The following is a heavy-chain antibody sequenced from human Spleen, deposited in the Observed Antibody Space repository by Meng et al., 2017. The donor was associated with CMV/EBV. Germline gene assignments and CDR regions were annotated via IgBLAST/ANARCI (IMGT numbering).Heavy chain of an antibody. CDR1: GFTFSTYE. Sequence: GESLKISCAASGFTFSTYEMNWVRQAPGKGLEWVSYISSSSIKYYADSVKGRFTISRDNAENSLYLQMTSLRAEDTAVYYCARGFIIGGNYYYYYGMDVWGQGTTVTVSS. J-gene: IGHJ6*02. D-gene: IGHD3-10*01. V-gene: IGHV3-48*03. CDR2: ISSSSIK. CDR3: ARGFIIGGNYYYYYGMDV.